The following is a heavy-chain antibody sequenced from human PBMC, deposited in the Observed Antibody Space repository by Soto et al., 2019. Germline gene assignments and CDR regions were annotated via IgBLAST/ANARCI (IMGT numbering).Heavy chain of an antibody. CDR3: ARDKITGLFDY. CDR2: IYYSGIT. CDR1: GGSISSSNYY. D-gene: IGHD2-8*02. J-gene: IGHJ4*02. V-gene: IGHV4-39*02. Sequence: SETLSLTCTVSGGSISSSNYYWGWIRQPPGKGLEWIGNIYYSGITYYNPSLKNQVTISVDTSKNQFSLKLSSVTAADTAVYYCARDKITGLFDYWGQGTLVTVS.